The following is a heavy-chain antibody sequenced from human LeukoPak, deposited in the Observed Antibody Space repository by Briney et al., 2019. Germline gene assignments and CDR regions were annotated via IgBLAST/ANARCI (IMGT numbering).Heavy chain of an antibody. CDR3: ARGKIRLIYYYYGMDV. CDR1: GYTFTSYA. CDR2: INTNTGNP. Sequence: ASVKVSCKASGYTFTSYAMNWVRQAPGQGLEWMGWINTNTGNPTYAQGFTGRFVFSLDTSVSTAYLQISSLKAEDTAVYYCARGKIRLIYYYYGMDVWGQGTTVTVSS. V-gene: IGHV7-4-1*02. J-gene: IGHJ6*02.